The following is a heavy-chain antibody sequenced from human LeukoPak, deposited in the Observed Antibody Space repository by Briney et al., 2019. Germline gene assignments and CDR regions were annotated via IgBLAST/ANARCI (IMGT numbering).Heavy chain of an antibody. CDR2: ISQRGST. Sequence: SSETLSLTCTVYGGSISSSSYYWGWIRQPPGKGLEWIGEISQRGSTDYNPSLKSRVTISVDTSKNQFSLKLSSVTAADTAVYYCARGRGNYYDSSGSRWGYYYYYMDVWGKGTTVTVSS. V-gene: IGHV4-39*07. J-gene: IGHJ6*03. CDR3: ARGRGNYYDSSGSRWGYYYYYMDV. CDR1: GGSISSSSYY. D-gene: IGHD3-22*01.